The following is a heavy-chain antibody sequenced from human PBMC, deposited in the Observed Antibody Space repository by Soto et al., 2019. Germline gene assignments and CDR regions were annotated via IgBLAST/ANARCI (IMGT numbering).Heavy chain of an antibody. CDR2: ISYGGSNK. CDR1: GFTFSSYA. D-gene: IGHD1-26*01. Sequence: PGGSLRLSCAASGFTFSSYAMHWVRQAPGKGLEWVAVISYGGSNKYYADSVKGRFTISRDNSKNTLYLQMNSLRAEDTAVYYCAYSGSPGHYWGQGTLVTVSS. CDR3: AYSGSPGHY. V-gene: IGHV3-30-3*01. J-gene: IGHJ4*02.